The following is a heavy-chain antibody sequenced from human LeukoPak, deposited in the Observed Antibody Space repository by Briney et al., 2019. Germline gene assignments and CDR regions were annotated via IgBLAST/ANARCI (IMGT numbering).Heavy chain of an antibody. CDR2: IYYSGST. J-gene: IGHJ4*02. CDR3: ARGALLWFGESPVGYFDY. CDR1: GGSISSYY. V-gene: IGHV4-59*01. D-gene: IGHD3-10*01. Sequence: SETLSPTCTVSGGSISSYYWSWIRQPPGKGLEWIGYIYYSGSTNYNPSLKSRVTISVDTSKNQFSLKLSSVTAADTAVYYCARGALLWFGESPVGYFDYWGQGTLVTVSS.